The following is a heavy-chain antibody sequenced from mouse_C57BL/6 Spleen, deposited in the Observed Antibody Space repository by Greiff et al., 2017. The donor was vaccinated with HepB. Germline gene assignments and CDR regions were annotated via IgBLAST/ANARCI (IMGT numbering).Heavy chain of an antibody. D-gene: IGHD1-1*02. CDR1: GYTFTDYN. CDR2: INPNNGGT. V-gene: IGHV1-18*01. J-gene: IGHJ4*01. CDR3: ARSGGYYAMDY. Sequence: EVQLQQSGPELVKPGASVKIPCKASGYTFTDYNMDWVKQSHGKSLEWIGDINPNNGGTIYNQKFKGKATLTADKSSSTAYMELRSLTSEDTAVYYCARSGGYYAMDYWGQGTSVTVSS.